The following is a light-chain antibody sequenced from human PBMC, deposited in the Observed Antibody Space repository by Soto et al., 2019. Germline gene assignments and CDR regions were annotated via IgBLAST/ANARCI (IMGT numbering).Light chain of an antibody. V-gene: IGKV3-20*01. J-gene: IGKJ1*01. CDR2: VAS. CDR3: QHYGSSPWT. Sequence: EIVLTQSPGTLSLSPGERATLSCRASQSVGGSYLAWFQQKPGQAPRLLIYVASTRATGVPDRFSGSGSATDFSLTIRGLEPEDFAVYYCQHYGSSPWTFGQGTKVEIK. CDR1: QSVGGSY.